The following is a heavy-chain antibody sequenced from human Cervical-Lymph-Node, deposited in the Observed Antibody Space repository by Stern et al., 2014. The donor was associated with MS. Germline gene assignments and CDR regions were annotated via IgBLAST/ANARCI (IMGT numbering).Heavy chain of an antibody. CDR1: GYDFRGYA. J-gene: IGHJ5*02. V-gene: IGHV7-4-1*01. Sequence: VQLVQSGSEGKKPGASVKVSCKASGYDFRGYAMNWVRQAPGQGLEWMGWINPATGDPLYAQGFAGRVVFSLDTSVRTAYLQIVSLRTEDTTIYYCTSRGAGEFGVSPTGSWGQGTLVTVSS. D-gene: IGHD2-21*01. CDR3: TSRGAGEFGVSPTGS. CDR2: INPATGDP.